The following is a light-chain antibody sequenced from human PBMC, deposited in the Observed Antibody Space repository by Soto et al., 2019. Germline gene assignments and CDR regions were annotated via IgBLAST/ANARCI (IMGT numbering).Light chain of an antibody. CDR2: GTS. V-gene: IGKV3-20*01. CDR1: QNVNNNY. J-gene: IGKJ3*01. Sequence: EIVSTQSPGTLSLSPGEGATLSCRASQNVNNNYLAWYQQKPGQAPRLLIYGTSSRAAGIPDRFSGSGSGTDFTLTISRLEPEDFAVYYCQQYGSSFTFGPGTKVDIK. CDR3: QQYGSSFT.